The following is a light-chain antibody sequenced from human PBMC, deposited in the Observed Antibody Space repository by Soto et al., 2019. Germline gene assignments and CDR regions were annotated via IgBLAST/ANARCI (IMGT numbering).Light chain of an antibody. Sequence: IVLTQSAGTLSLFPGERATLSCRASQSVSSSYLAWFQQKPGQAPRLLIYGASGRATGIPDRFSGSGSGTDFTLTISRLEPEDFAVYYCQQYGSSPEITFGGGTKVEIK. CDR1: QSVSSSY. J-gene: IGKJ4*01. CDR2: GAS. V-gene: IGKV3-20*01. CDR3: QQYGSSPEIT.